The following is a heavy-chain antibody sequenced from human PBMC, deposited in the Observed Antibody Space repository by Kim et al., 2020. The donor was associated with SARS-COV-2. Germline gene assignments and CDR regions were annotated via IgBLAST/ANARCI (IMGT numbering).Heavy chain of an antibody. J-gene: IGHJ3*01. CDR2: IKGGGGNT. Sequence: GGSLRLSCSASGFTFSNYLLNWVRQAPGKGLEWVSAIKGGGGNTFYADSVKGRFTISRDNPKNTLYLQMNSLRAEDTAIYYCAKSQASYFNDALDGWGRGTMVTVSS. V-gene: IGHV3-23*01. CDR1: GFTFSNYL. D-gene: IGHD3-10*01. CDR3: AKSQASYFNDALDG.